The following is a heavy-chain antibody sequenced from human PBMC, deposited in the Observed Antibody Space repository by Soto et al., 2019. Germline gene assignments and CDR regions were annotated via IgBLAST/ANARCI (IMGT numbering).Heavy chain of an antibody. V-gene: IGHV1-3*01. J-gene: IGHJ5*02. CDR1: GDSFTAYT. CDR3: ARGALRLGCSGGSCPTWFDP. D-gene: IGHD2-15*01. Sequence: XSVKVSCKASGDSFTAYTIHWVRQAPGQRLEWMGWINAGNGDTKYSQKFQGRVTFTRDTSASTAYMDLSSLRSEDTAVYYCARGALRLGCSGGSCPTWFDPWGQGTLVTVSS. CDR2: INAGNGDT.